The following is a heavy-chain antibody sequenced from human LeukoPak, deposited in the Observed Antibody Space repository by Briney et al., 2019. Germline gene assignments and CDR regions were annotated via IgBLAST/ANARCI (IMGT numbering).Heavy chain of an antibody. CDR1: GFTFSSYA. D-gene: IGHD1-26*01. J-gene: IGHJ4*02. CDR3: ANGVGEWESFDY. V-gene: IGHV3-23*01. Sequence: GGSLRLSCAASGFTFSSYAMSWVRQAPGKGLEWVSAISGSGGSTYYADSVKGRFTISRDNSKNTLYLQMNSLRAEDTAVYYCANGVGEWESFDYWGQGTLVTVSS. CDR2: ISGSGGST.